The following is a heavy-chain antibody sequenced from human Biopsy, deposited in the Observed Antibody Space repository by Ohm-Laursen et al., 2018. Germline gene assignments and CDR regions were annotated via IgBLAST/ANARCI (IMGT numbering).Heavy chain of an antibody. CDR3: ARDSPSYADYPLDS. J-gene: IGHJ4*02. D-gene: IGHD4-17*01. CDR2: IYVSGST. CDR1: GTSIITYS. V-gene: IGHV4-4*07. Sequence: SDTLSFTCSVSGTSIITYSWSWIRQPAGKGLEWIGRIYVSGSTNYNPSLKSRVTMSLDTSESRFSLELASVTAADTAVYYCARDSPSYADYPLDSWGPGILVTVS.